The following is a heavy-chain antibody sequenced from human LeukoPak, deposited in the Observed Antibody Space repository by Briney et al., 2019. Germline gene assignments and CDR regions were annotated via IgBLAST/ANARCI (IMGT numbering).Heavy chain of an antibody. Sequence: ASVKVSCKASGYTFTSYGISWVRQAPGQGLEWMGWNSAYNGNTNYAQKLQGRVTMTTDTSTSTAYMELRSLRSDDTAVYYCAREIQSYYYYYYRDVWGKGTTVTVSS. CDR3: AREIQSYYYYYYRDV. D-gene: IGHD4-11*01. J-gene: IGHJ6*03. CDR2: NSAYNGNT. V-gene: IGHV1-18*01. CDR1: GYTFTSYG.